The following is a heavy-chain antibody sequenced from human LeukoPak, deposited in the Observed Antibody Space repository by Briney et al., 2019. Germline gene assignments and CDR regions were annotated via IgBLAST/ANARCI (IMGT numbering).Heavy chain of an antibody. D-gene: IGHD2-2*02. Sequence: TGGSLRLSCAASGFTFSSSAMSWVRQAPGKGLEWVSGLTGSGTSTFYADSVKGRCTISRDNSKNMVYLQMNSLRAEDTAIYYCAKDNTATWGQGTLVTVSS. V-gene: IGHV3-23*01. CDR1: GFTFSSSA. CDR3: AKDNTAT. J-gene: IGHJ4*02. CDR2: LTGSGTST.